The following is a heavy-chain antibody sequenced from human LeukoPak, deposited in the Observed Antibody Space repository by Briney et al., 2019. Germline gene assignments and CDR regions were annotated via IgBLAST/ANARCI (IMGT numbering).Heavy chain of an antibody. V-gene: IGHV4-34*01. CDR1: GGSFSGYY. Sequence: SETLSLTCAVYGGSFSGYYWSWIRQPPGKGLGWIGEINHSGSTNYNPSLKSRVTISVDTSKNQFSLKLSSVTAADTAVYYCARAADYGDRDYWGQGTLVTVSS. CDR3: ARAADYGDRDY. J-gene: IGHJ4*02. D-gene: IGHD4-17*01. CDR2: INHSGST.